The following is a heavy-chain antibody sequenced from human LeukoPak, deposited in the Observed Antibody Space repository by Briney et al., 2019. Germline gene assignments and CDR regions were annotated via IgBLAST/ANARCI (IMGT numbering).Heavy chain of an antibody. CDR1: GYTFTSYY. J-gene: IGHJ4*02. CDR3: ARAIGYCSSAGCPSYFDY. Sequence: ASVKVSCKASGYTFTSYYLHWVRQAPGQGLEWMGIINPSGGSTSYARKFQGRVTMTRDTSTSTVYMELSSLRSEDTAVYYCARAIGYCSSAGCPSYFDYWGQGTLVTLSS. CDR2: INPSGGST. V-gene: IGHV1-46*01. D-gene: IGHD2-2*01.